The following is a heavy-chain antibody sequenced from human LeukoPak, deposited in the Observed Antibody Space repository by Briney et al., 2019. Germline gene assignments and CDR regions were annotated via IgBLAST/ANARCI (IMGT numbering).Heavy chain of an antibody. CDR2: INDSGRA. V-gene: IGHV4-34*01. D-gene: IGHD1-7*01. CDR3: ARRWNYGRNYYIDV. Sequence: PSETLSLTCAVYGGSFSNYCWSWIRQPPGKGLEWFGEINDSGRANYNPSLMSRVTVSVDTSKNQFSLRLTSVTATDTAVYYCARRWNYGRNYYIDVWGNGATVSVSS. J-gene: IGHJ6*03. CDR1: GGSFSNYC.